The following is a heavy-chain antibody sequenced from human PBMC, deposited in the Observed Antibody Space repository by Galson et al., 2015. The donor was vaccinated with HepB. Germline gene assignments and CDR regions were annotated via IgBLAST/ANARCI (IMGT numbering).Heavy chain of an antibody. J-gene: IGHJ4*02. CDR3: ARDRGGGYCSSTSCYSFYFDY. CDR1: GGSISSGDYY. Sequence: TLSLTCTVSGGSISSGDYYWSWIRQPPGKGLEWIGYIYYSGSTYYNPSLKSRVTISVDTSKNQFSLKLSSVTAADTAVYYCARDRGGGYCSSTSCYSFYFDYWGQGTLVTVSS. V-gene: IGHV4-30-4*01. CDR2: IYYSGST. D-gene: IGHD2-2*01.